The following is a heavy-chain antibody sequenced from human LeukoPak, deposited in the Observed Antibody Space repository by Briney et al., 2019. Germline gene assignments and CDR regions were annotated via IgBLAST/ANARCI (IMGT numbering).Heavy chain of an antibody. Sequence: GASVKVSCKASGYTFTSYGISWVRQAPGQRLEWMGWINAGNGNTKYSQKFQGRVTITRDTSASTAYMELSSLRSEDTAVYYCASVADYYYGMDVWGQGTTVTVSS. V-gene: IGHV1-3*01. J-gene: IGHJ6*02. CDR1: GYTFTSYG. CDR3: ASVADYYYGMDV. CDR2: INAGNGNT. D-gene: IGHD2-15*01.